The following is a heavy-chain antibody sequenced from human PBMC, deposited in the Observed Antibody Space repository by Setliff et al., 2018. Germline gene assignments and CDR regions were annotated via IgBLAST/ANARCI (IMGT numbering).Heavy chain of an antibody. CDR3: ARPHGGDYAFDI. CDR2: INYSGNS. J-gene: IGHJ3*02. CDR1: GYSISSGFS. V-gene: IGHV4-38-2*01. Sequence: PSETLSLTCAVSGYSISSGFSWVWIRQSPGKGPEWIGNINYSGNSNYIPSLKSRVTISVDTPKNQFSLKLSSVTAADTAVYYCARPHGGDYAFDIWGQGRMVTVSS. D-gene: IGHD3-16*01.